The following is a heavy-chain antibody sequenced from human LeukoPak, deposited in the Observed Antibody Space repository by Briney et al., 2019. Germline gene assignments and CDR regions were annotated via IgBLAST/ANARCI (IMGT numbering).Heavy chain of an antibody. Sequence: PGGTLRLSCAASGFTFSSYAMNWVRQAPGKGLEWVSSISSGAGGASYADSVKGRFTRSRDNSKITLYLQMDSLRAEDTAVYYCAKDGGYGSGSYSPDYWGQGTLVTVSS. V-gene: IGHV3-23*01. D-gene: IGHD3-10*01. CDR1: GFTFSSYA. CDR2: ISSGAGGA. J-gene: IGHJ4*02. CDR3: AKDGGYGSGSYSPDY.